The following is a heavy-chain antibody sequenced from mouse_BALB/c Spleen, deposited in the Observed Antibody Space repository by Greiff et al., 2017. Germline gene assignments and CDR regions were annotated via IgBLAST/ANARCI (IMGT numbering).Heavy chain of an antibody. Sequence: QVQLQQSGAELAKPGASVKMSCKASGYTFTSYWMHWVKQRPGQGLEWIGYINPSTGYTEYNQKFKDKATLTADKSSSTAYMQLSSLTSEDSAVYYCARPITTATGDYWGQGTTLTVSS. V-gene: IGHV1-7*01. D-gene: IGHD1-2*01. J-gene: IGHJ2*01. CDR3: ARPITTATGDY. CDR2: INPSTGYT. CDR1: GYTFTSYW.